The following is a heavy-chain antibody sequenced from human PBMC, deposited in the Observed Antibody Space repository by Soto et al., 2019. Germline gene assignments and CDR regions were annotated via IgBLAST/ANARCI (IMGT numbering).Heavy chain of an antibody. Sequence: GASVKVSCKASGGTFSSYAISWVRQAPGQGLEWMGWIITFNGTTNYAQKLQGRVTMTTDTSTSTVYMELSSLRSDDTALYYCARAGWGLDYWGQGALVTVSS. V-gene: IGHV1-18*01. CDR2: IITFNGTT. CDR1: GGTFSSYA. J-gene: IGHJ4*02. CDR3: ARAGWGLDY. D-gene: IGHD1-1*01.